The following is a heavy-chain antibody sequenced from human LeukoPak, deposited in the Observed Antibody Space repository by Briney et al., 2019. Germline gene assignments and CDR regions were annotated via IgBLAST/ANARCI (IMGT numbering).Heavy chain of an antibody. CDR2: IIPIFGTA. J-gene: IGHJ6*02. Sequence: SVKVSCKASGGTFSSYAISWVRQAPGQGLEWMGGIIPIFGTANYAQKFQGRVTITADESTSTAYMELSSLRSEDTAVYYCARDKYYYDSSGYYPIDYYYGMDVWGQGTTVTVSS. D-gene: IGHD3-22*01. CDR1: GGTFSSYA. CDR3: ARDKYYYDSSGYYPIDYYYGMDV. V-gene: IGHV1-69*13.